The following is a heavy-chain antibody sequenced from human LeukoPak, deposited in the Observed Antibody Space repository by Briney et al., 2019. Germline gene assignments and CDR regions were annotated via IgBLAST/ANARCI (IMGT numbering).Heavy chain of an antibody. J-gene: IGHJ4*02. CDR3: AKDTSIGKYCTNGLCSPFDY. Sequence: GGSLTLSSARSGFTFGSYAMSGVRQAPGQGLEWVSVISDSGDYTSYADSVRGRFTISRDNSSNTLYLQMISLRPEDTAVYYCAKDTSIGKYCTNGLCSPFDYWGQGTLVTVSS. V-gene: IGHV3-23*01. CDR2: ISDSGDYT. CDR1: GFTFGSYA. D-gene: IGHD2-8*01.